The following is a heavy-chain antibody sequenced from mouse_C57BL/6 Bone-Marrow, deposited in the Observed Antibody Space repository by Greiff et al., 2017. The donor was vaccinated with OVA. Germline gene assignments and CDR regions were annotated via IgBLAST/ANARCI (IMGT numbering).Heavy chain of an antibody. D-gene: IGHD1-1*01. J-gene: IGHJ4*01. CDR3: AVTTVVQAMDY. CDR2: IYPGSGST. Sequence: QVHVKQPGAELVKPGASVKMSCKASGYTFTSYWITWAKQRPGQGLEWIGDIYPGSGSTNYNEKFKSKATLTVDTSSSTAYMQLSSLTSEDSAVYYCAVTTVVQAMDYWGQGTSVTVSS. CDR1: GYTFTSYW. V-gene: IGHV1-55*01.